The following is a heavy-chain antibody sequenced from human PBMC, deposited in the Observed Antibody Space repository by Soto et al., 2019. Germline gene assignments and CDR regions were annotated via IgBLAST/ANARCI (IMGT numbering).Heavy chain of an antibody. CDR2: INPSGGST. CDR3: ARGASHCSGGSCPKENWFDP. D-gene: IGHD2-15*01. J-gene: IGHJ5*02. V-gene: IGHV1-46*01. CDR1: GSTFTSYY. Sequence: ASVKASCKASGSTFTSYYMHWVRQAPGRGLEWIGIINPSGGSTSYAQKFQGRVTMTRDTSTSTVYMELSSLRSEDTAVYYCARGASHCSGGSCPKENWFDPWGQGTLVTVSS.